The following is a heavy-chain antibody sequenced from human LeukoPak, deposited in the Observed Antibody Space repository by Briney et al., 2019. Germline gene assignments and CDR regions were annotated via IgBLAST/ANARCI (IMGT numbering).Heavy chain of an antibody. D-gene: IGHD2-2*01. CDR2: TNPNSGNT. CDR3: ARLYCSSTSCSGNFFDY. CDR1: GYTSTSYD. J-gene: IGHJ4*02. Sequence: GASVKVSCKASGYTSTSYDINWVRQATGQGLEWMGWTNPNSGNTGYAQKFQGRVTITRNTSISTAYMELRSLRSEDTAVYYCARLYCSSTSCSGNFFDYWGQGTLVTVSS. V-gene: IGHV1-8*03.